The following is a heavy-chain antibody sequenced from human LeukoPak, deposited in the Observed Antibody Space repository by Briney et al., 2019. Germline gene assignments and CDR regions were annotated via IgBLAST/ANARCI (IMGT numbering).Heavy chain of an antibody. CDR1: GYTFTSYG. Sequence: ASVKVSCKASGYTFTSYGISWVRQAPGQGLEWMGWISAYNGNTNYAQKLQGRVTMTTDTSTSTAYMELRSLRSDDTAVYYCARDSTTVVPAALGYWGQGTLVTVSS. CDR3: ARDSTTVVPAALGY. D-gene: IGHD2-2*01. J-gene: IGHJ4*02. V-gene: IGHV1-18*01. CDR2: ISAYNGNT.